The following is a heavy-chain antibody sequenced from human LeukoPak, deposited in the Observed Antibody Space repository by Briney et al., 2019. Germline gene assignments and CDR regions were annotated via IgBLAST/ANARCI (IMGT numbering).Heavy chain of an antibody. CDR1: GGSISSSSYY. CDR3: ARQVGATDY. V-gene: IGHV4-39*01. Sequence: SETLSLTCTVSGGSISSSSYYWGWIRQPPGKGLEWIGSIYYSGSTYYNPSLKSRVTISVDTSKNQFSLKLSSVTAADTAVYYCARQVGATDYWGQGTLVTVSS. D-gene: IGHD1-26*01. CDR2: IYYSGST. J-gene: IGHJ4*02.